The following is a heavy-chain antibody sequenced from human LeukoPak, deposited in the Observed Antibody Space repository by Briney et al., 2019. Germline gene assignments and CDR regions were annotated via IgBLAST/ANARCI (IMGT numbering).Heavy chain of an antibody. D-gene: IGHD3-3*01. Sequence: SETLSLTCAVYGGSFSGYYWSWIRQPPGKGLEWIGEINHSGSTNYNPSLESRVTISVDTSKNQFSLKLSSVTAADTAVYYCARGPTYYDFWSGFAMDVWGQGTTVTVSS. CDR3: ARGPTYYDFWSGFAMDV. J-gene: IGHJ6*02. V-gene: IGHV4-34*01. CDR2: INHSGST. CDR1: GGSFSGYY.